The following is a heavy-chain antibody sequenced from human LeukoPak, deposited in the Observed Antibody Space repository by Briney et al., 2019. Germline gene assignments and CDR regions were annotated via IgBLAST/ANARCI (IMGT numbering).Heavy chain of an antibody. J-gene: IGHJ6*04. V-gene: IGHV4-39*07. D-gene: IGHD3-10*01. Sequence: SETLSLTCTVSGGSISSSSYYWGWIRQPPGKGLEWIGEINHSGSTNYNPSLKSRVTISVDTSKNQFSLKLSSVTAADTAVYYCARLSWFDVWGKGTTVTISS. CDR1: GGSISSSSYY. CDR3: ARLSWFDV. CDR2: INHSGST.